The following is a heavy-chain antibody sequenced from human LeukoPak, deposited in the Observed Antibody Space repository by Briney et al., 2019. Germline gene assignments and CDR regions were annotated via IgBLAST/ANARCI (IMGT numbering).Heavy chain of an antibody. CDR2: ISYDGSNK. D-gene: IGHD2-2*01. CDR3: ASEDIVVVPAAYFDY. CDR1: GFTFSSYA. J-gene: IGHJ4*02. Sequence: GGSLRLSCAASGFTFSSYAMHWVRQAPGKGLEWVAVISYDGSNKYYADSVKGRFTISRDNSKNTQYLQMNSLRAEDTAVYYCASEDIVVVPAAYFDYWGQGTLVTVSS. V-gene: IGHV3-30-3*01.